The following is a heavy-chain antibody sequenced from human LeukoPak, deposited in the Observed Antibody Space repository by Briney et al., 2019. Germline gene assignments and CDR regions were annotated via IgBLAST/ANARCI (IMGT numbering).Heavy chain of an antibody. J-gene: IGHJ3*02. V-gene: IGHV4-39*07. CDR3: ARFIVGATHNAFDI. CDR2: IHNSGST. Sequence: SETLSLTCTVSGGSISSSSYYWGWIRQPPGKGLEWIGSIHNSGSTYYNPSLKSRVTVSVDRSKNQFSLKLSSVTVADTAVYYCARFIVGATHNAFDIWGQGTMVTVSS. D-gene: IGHD1-26*01. CDR1: GGSISSSSYY.